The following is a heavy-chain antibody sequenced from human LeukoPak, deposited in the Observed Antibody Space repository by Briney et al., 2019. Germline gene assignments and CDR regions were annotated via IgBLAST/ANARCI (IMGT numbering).Heavy chain of an antibody. CDR2: IYYGGNT. V-gene: IGHV4-31*03. D-gene: IGHD4-17*01. J-gene: IGHJ5*02. CDR1: GGSISSGDHY. Sequence: SQTLSLTCTVSGGSISSGDHYWTWIRQLPGKGLEWIGHIYYGGNTYYNPSFKSRITFSIDTSKNQFSLKLSSVTAADTAVYYCARVHDYDDYDRGRWFDPWGQGTLVTVSS. CDR3: ARVHDYDDYDRGRWFDP.